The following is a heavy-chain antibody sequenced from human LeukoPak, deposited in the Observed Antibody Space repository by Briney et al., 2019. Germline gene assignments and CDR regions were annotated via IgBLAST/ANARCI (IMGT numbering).Heavy chain of an antibody. CDR1: GFTFSNYA. Sequence: GESLRLSCAASGFTFSNYAMSWVRQAPGKGLEGVSAISGRGANTYYTDSVEGRFTISRDNSKNTLFLQLSSLRAEDTAIYCGAKCVAVPGMCYFVYWGRGALVTASS. J-gene: IGHJ4*02. V-gene: IGHV3-23*01. CDR2: ISGRGANT. CDR3: AKCVAVPGMCYFVY. D-gene: IGHD6-13*01.